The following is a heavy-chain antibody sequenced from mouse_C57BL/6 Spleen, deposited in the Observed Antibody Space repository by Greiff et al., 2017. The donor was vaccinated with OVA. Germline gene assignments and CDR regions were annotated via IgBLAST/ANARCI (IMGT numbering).Heavy chain of an antibody. CDR2: IDPETGGT. V-gene: IGHV1-15*01. CDR3: TPITTVVASYYFDY. CDR1: GYTFTDYE. Sequence: VQVVESGAELVRPGASVTLSCKASGYTFTDYEMHWVKQTPVHGLEWIGAIDPETGGTAYNQKFKGKAILTADKSSSTAYMELRSLTSEDSAVYYCTPITTVVASYYFDYWGQGTTLTVSS. J-gene: IGHJ2*01. D-gene: IGHD1-1*01.